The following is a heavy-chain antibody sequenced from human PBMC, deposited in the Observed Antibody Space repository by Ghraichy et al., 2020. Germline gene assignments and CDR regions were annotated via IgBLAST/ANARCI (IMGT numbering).Heavy chain of an antibody. CDR3: AGGIPGIEISGTRASAY. V-gene: IGHV3-53*01. D-gene: IGHD1-20*01. Sequence: GGSLRLSCAASEFTVSSNYINWVRQAPGKGLEWVSVFYSGGSTYYAESMKGRFTISRDNSKNTLYLQMNSWRAEDTAVYYCAGGIPGIEISGTRASAYGGQGNLVTGPS. CDR2: FYSGGST. J-gene: IGHJ4*02. CDR1: EFTVSSNY.